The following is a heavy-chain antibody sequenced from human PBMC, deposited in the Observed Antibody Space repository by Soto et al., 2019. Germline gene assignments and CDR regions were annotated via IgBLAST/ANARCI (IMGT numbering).Heavy chain of an antibody. CDR1: GFTFSDYA. D-gene: IGHD6-19*01. V-gene: IGHV3-30*18. J-gene: IGHJ4*02. CDR3: AKGGRQWLVTSDFNY. CDR2: VSHDGRNT. Sequence: VLLVESGGGVVQPGRSLRLSCAASGFTFSDYAMHWVRQAPGKGLEWVAVVSHDGRNTHYADSVKGRFTISRDSSKNTVSLEMTRLRAEDTAVYYCAKGGRQWLVTSDFNYWGQGALVTVSS.